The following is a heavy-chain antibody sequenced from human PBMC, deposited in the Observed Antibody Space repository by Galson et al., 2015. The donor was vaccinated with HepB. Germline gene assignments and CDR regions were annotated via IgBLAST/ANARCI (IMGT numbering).Heavy chain of an antibody. V-gene: IGHV1-69*13. CDR1: GGTFSSYA. CDR2: IIPIFGTA. CDR3: ARVPAKYSSSWYVLWVAIDY. D-gene: IGHD6-13*01. Sequence: SVKVSCKASGGTFSSYAISWVRQAPGQGLEWMGGIIPIFGTANYAQKFQGRVTITADESTSTAYMELSSLRSEDTAVYYCARVPAKYSSSWYVLWVAIDYWGQGTLVTVSS. J-gene: IGHJ4*02.